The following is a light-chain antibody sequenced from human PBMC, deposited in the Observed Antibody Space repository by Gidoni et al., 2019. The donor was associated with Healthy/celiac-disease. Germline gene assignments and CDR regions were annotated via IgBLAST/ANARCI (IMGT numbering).Light chain of an antibody. CDR2: AAS. V-gene: IGKV1-39*01. Sequence: DIQMTQSPSSLSASVGDRVTITCRVSQSISSYLNWYQQKPGKAPKVLIYAASSLQSGVPSRLSGSGSGTDFTLTISSLQPEDFATYYCQQSYSTPETFGQGTKVEIK. CDR1: QSISSY. CDR3: QQSYSTPET. J-gene: IGKJ1*01.